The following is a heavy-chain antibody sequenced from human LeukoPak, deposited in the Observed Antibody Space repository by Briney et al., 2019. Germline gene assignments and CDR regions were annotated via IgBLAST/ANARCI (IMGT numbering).Heavy chain of an antibody. CDR3: ASMGITMVRGHNYYYYGMDV. D-gene: IGHD3-10*01. J-gene: IGHJ6*02. V-gene: IGHV3-11*01. Sequence: GGSLRLSCAASGFTFSDYYMSWIRQAPRKGLEWVSYISSSGSTIYYADPVKGRFTISRDNAKNSLYLQMNSLRAEDTAVYYCASMGITMVRGHNYYYYGMDVWGQGTTVTVSS. CDR2: ISSSGSTI. CDR1: GFTFSDYY.